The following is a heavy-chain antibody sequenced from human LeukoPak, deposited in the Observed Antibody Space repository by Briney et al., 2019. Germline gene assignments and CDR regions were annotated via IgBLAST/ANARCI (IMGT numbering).Heavy chain of an antibody. CDR2: IYYSGST. Sequence: PSETLSLTCTVSGGSISSYYWSWIRQPPGKGLEWTGYIYYSGSTNYNPSLKSRVTISVDTSKNQFSLKLSSVTAADTAVYYCAILYGAHANYYGMDVWGQGTTVTVSS. V-gene: IGHV4-59*01. D-gene: IGHD4-17*01. J-gene: IGHJ6*02. CDR3: AILYGAHANYYGMDV. CDR1: GGSISSYY.